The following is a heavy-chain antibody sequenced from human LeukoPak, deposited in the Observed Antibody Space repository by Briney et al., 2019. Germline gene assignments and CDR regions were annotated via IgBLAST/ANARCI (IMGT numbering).Heavy chain of an antibody. D-gene: IGHD3-22*01. V-gene: IGHV3-23*01. CDR2: ITPNADRT. Sequence: PGGSLRRSCAASGFTFGSYGMSWVRQAPGKGLEWVSFITPNADRTSYADSVEGRFTISRDNPRNTLYMQMNSLRDEDTAIYYCAIMHGYYDGSGYWVQWGQGTLVTVSS. CDR3: AIMHGYYDGSGYWVQ. CDR1: GFTFGSYG. J-gene: IGHJ1*01.